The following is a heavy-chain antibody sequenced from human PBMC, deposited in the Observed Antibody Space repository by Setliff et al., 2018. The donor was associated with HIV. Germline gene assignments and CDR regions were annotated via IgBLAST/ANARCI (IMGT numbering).Heavy chain of an antibody. D-gene: IGHD3-22*01. CDR3: AREGYYYASSGYYPYYFDH. CDR2: IYYSGST. V-gene: IGHV4-39*07. J-gene: IGHJ4*02. CDR1: GFTVSSNY. Sequence: GSLRLSCAASGFTVSSNYMSWVRQAPGKGLEWIGSIYYSGSTYYNPSLKSRVTISVDTSKNQFSLKLTSVTAADTAVYYCAREGYYYASSGYYPYYFDHWGQGILVTVSS.